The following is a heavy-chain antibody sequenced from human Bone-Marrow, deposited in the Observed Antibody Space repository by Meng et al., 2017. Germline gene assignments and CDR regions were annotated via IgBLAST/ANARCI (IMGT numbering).Heavy chain of an antibody. V-gene: IGHV4/OR15-8*02. Sequence: QVQVQEAGPGLGKPSGTLSLTCVGSGGSISSIDWWSWVRQPPGKGLEWIGEIYHGGDTNYNPSLKSRVTIAIDRSKNQFSLKLSSVTAADTAVYYCASWIYSCGWQWGQGTLVTVSS. CDR1: GGSISSIDW. CDR2: IYHGGDT. J-gene: IGHJ4*02. CDR3: ASWIYSCGWQ. D-gene: IGHD6-19*01.